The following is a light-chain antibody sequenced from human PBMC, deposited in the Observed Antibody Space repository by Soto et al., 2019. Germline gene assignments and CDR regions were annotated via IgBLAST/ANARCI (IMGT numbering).Light chain of an antibody. J-gene: IGLJ2*01. Sequence: QSALTQPASVSGSPGQSITISCTGTSRDFGGYNYVSWHQHHPCKAPKVMITEVSNRLSGVSNRCSASKSGNNASLPISCLQAQDEEDYYCCSYVNYYTFVFFGGGTQLTVL. CDR1: SRDFGGYNY. CDR2: EVS. V-gene: IGLV2-14*01. CDR3: CSYVNYYTFVF.